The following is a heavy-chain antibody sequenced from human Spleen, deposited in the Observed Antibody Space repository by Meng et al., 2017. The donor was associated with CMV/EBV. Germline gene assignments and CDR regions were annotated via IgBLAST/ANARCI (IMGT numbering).Heavy chain of an antibody. J-gene: IGHJ4*02. Sequence: ASVKVSCKASGYNFTGYYMHWVRQAPGQGLEWMGWINPNSGGTSYAQKFQGRVTITGDTSITTAYIELSRLRSDDMAVYYCARRKYGSGSSGPDYWGQGTLVTVSS. D-gene: IGHD3-10*01. CDR2: INPNSGGT. CDR3: ARRKYGSGSSGPDY. CDR1: GYNFTGYY. V-gene: IGHV1-2*02.